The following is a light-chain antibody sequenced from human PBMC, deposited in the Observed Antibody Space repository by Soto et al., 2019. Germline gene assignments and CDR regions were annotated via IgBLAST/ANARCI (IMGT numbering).Light chain of an antibody. CDR3: QQYGSSPPKYT. J-gene: IGKJ2*01. CDR1: QSVSSSY. Sequence: EIVLTQSPGTLSLSPGERATLSCRASQSVSSSYLAWYQQKPGQAPRLLIYGASSRATGIPDRFSGSGSETDFTLTIGRLEPEDFAVYYCQQYGSSPPKYTFGQGTKLEIK. CDR2: GAS. V-gene: IGKV3-20*01.